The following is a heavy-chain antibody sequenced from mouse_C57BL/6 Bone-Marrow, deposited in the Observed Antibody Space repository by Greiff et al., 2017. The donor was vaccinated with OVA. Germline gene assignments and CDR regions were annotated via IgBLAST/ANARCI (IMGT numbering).Heavy chain of an antibody. CDR1: GFTFSDYG. CDR2: ISSGSSTI. CDR3: ARWVGRWVDY. V-gene: IGHV5-17*01. D-gene: IGHD4-1*01. J-gene: IGHJ2*01. Sequence: EVQLVESGGGLVKPGGSLKLSCAASGFTFSDYGMHWVRQAPEKGMGWVAYISSGSSTIYYSDTVQGRFTISRDNAKNTLFLQMTSLRSEDTAMYYCARWVGRWVDYWGQGTTLTVSS.